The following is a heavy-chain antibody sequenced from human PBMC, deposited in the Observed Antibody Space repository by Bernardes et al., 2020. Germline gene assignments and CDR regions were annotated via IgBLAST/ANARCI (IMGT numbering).Heavy chain of an antibody. D-gene: IGHD3-3*01. CDR2: ISSSSSYT. Sequence: GGSLRLSCAASGFTFSDYYMSWIRQAPGKGLEWVSYISSSSSYTNYADSVKGRFTISRDNAKNSLYLQMNSLRAEDTAVYYCARGITIFGVVIIPQHDAFDIWGQGTMVTVSS. CDR3: ARGITIFGVVIIPQHDAFDI. V-gene: IGHV3-11*06. CDR1: GFTFSDYY. J-gene: IGHJ3*02.